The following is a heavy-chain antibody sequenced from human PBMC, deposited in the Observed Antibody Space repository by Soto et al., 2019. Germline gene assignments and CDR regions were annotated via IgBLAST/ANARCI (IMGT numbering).Heavy chain of an antibody. CDR1: GYTLTSYG. Sequence: GASVKVSCKASGYTLTSYGISWVRQAPGQGLEWMGWISAYNGNTNYAQKLQGRVTVTTDTSTSTAYMELRSLRSDDTAVYYCARDTIYSMSAASPVSFDYWGQGPLVTVSS. V-gene: IGHV1-18*01. CDR3: ARDTIYSMSAASPVSFDY. J-gene: IGHJ4*02. CDR2: ISAYNGNT. D-gene: IGHD2-15*01.